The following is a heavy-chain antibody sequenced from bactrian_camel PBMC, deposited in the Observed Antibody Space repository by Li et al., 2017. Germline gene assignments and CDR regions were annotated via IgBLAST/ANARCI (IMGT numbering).Heavy chain of an antibody. Sequence: HVQLVESGGGSVQAGGSLRLSCAASEVKYSRYCMGWFRQAPGKEREGVACIESEGRTSYADSVKGRFTISRDNAKNTVYLQMNNLKPEDTAMYFCAADPLGGNCLGAPSAVADFGYRGQGTQVTVS. V-gene: IGHV3S53*01. J-gene: IGHJ6*01. CDR2: IESEGRT. CDR3: AADPLGGNCLGAPSAVADFGY. CDR1: EVKYSRYC. D-gene: IGHD5*01.